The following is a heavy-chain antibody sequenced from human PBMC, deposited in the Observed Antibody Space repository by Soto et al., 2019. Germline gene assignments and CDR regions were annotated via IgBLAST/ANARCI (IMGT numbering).Heavy chain of an antibody. D-gene: IGHD6-19*01. CDR2: LNPNSGDT. CDR1: GYTFSSYD. V-gene: IGHV1-8*01. CDR3: ATSGGGWYLY. Sequence: QVQLVQYGAEVKKPGASVKVSCKASGYTFSSYDINWVRQATGQGLEWMGWLNPNSGDTGYAQKFPGRVTLTRNTSINTAYIELSSLTSDDTAVYYCATSGGGWYLYWGQGTLVTVSS. J-gene: IGHJ4*02.